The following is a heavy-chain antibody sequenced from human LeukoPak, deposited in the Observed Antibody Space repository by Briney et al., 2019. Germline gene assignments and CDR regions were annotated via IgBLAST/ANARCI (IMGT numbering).Heavy chain of an antibody. J-gene: IGHJ4*02. V-gene: IGHV4-59*01. CDR1: GASISDYS. CDR2: ISYTGRT. Sequence: SETLSLTCTVSGASISDYSWSWVRQPPGKGLEWIGYISYTGRTNYNPSLKGRVTISLDASKNQFSLKLDSVSTVDTAMYYCARGGSSTWTAPHYWGQGTLVTVSS. CDR3: ARGGSSTWTAPHY. D-gene: IGHD6-13*01.